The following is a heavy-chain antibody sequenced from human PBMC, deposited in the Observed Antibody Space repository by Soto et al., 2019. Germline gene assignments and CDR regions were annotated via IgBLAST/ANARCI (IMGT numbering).Heavy chain of an antibody. Sequence: SETLSLTCSVSGDSISNLDYFWAWIRQPPGQALEYIGYIYKSATTYYNPSFESRVAISVDTSKSQFSLDVTSVTAADTAVYFCARGRYCLTGRCFPNWFDSWGQGALVTVSS. J-gene: IGHJ5*01. D-gene: IGHD7-27*01. CDR3: ARGRYCLTGRCFPNWFDS. CDR2: IYKSATT. CDR1: GDSISNLDYF. V-gene: IGHV4-30-4*01.